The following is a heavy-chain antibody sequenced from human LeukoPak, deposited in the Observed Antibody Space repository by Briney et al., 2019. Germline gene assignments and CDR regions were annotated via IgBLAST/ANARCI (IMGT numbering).Heavy chain of an antibody. J-gene: IGHJ4*02. CDR2: IIPIFGTA. CDR1: GGTFSSYA. V-gene: IGHV1-69*05. Sequence: SMKVSCKASGGTFSSYAISWVRQAPGQGLEWMGRIIPIFGTANYAQKFQGRVTITTDEPTSTAYMELSSLRSEDTAVYYCARGRYYDSSGPFDYWGQGTLVTVSS. D-gene: IGHD3-22*01. CDR3: ARGRYYDSSGPFDY.